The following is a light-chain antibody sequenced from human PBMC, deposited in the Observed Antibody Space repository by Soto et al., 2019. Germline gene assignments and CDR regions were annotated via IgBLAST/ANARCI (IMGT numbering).Light chain of an antibody. V-gene: IGKV3-15*01. Sequence: EMVLTQSPATLSVSPGERATLSCRASQSVSSNLAWYQQKPGQAPRLLIYGASTRATGIPARFSGSGSGTEFTLTISSLQSEDFAVYYCQQYTNWPPPWMFGQGTKVEIK. J-gene: IGKJ1*01. CDR2: GAS. CDR1: QSVSSN. CDR3: QQYTNWPPPWM.